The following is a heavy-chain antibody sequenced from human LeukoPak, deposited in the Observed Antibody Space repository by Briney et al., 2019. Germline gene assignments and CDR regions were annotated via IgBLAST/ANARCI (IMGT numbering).Heavy chain of an antibody. Sequence: PSETLSLTCTVSGGSISSSSYYWGWIRQPPGTGLEWIGSIYYSGSTYYNPSLKSRVTISVDKSKNQFSLKLSSVTAADTAMYYCARYRGASGYPFDHWGQGTLVTVSS. CDR3: ARYRGASGYPFDH. D-gene: IGHD5-12*01. V-gene: IGHV4-39*07. CDR1: GGSISSSSYY. J-gene: IGHJ4*02. CDR2: IYYSGST.